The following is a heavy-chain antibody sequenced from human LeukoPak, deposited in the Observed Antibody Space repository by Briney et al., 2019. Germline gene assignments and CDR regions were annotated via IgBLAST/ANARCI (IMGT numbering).Heavy chain of an antibody. CDR3: AREGGGRYCSSTSCYSHSAFDI. D-gene: IGHD2-2*02. CDR1: GGSISSYY. Sequence: SETLSLTCTVSGGSISSYYWSWIRQPPGKGLEWIGYIYYSGSTNYNPSLKSRVTISVGTSKNQFSLNLSSVTAADTAVYYCAREGGGRYCSSTSCYSHSAFDIWGQGTMVSVSS. J-gene: IGHJ3*02. V-gene: IGHV4-59*01. CDR2: IYYSGST.